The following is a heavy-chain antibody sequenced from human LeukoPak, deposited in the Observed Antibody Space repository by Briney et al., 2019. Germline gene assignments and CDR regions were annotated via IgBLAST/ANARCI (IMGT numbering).Heavy chain of an antibody. V-gene: IGHV3-74*01. Sequence: PGGSLRLSCAASGFTFSSYWMHWVRQAPGKGLVGVSRINRDGSSTSYADSVKGRFTISRDNAKTTMYLQMNRLRAEDTAVYYCARAHTGPYYYYMDVWRKGTTVTVCS. D-gene: IGHD5-18*01. CDR2: INRDGSST. CDR1: GFTFSSYW. J-gene: IGHJ6*03. CDR3: ARAHTGPYYYYMDV.